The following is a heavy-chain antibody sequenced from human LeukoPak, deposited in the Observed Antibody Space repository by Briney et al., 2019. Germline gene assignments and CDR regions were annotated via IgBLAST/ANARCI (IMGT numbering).Heavy chain of an antibody. CDR1: GGSISSYY. J-gene: IGHJ6*02. V-gene: IGHV4-59*08. CDR2: IYYSGSP. CDR3: ARSIAVAGIVSDYYYYGMDV. Sequence: SETLSLTCPVSGGSISSYYWSWIRQPPGKGLEWIGYIYYSGSPDYNPSLKSRVTISVHTSKKQFSLKLSSVTAADTAVYYCARSIAVAGIVSDYYYYGMDVWGQGTTVTVSS. D-gene: IGHD6-19*01.